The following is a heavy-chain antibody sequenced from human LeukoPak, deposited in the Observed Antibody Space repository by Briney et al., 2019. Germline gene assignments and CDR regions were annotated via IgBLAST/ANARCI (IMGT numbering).Heavy chain of an antibody. D-gene: IGHD3-10*01. Sequence: PGGSLRLSCAASGFTFSSYGMHWVRQAPGKGLEWVAVISYDGSNKYYADSVKGRFTISRDNSKNTLYLQMNSLRAEDTAVYYCAKVEKSGDFDYWGQGTLVTVSS. CDR3: AKVEKSGDFDY. J-gene: IGHJ4*02. CDR2: ISYDGSNK. V-gene: IGHV3-30*18. CDR1: GFTFSSYG.